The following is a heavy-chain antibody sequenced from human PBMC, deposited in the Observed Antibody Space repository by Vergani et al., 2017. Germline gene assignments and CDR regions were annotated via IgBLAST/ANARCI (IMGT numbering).Heavy chain of an antibody. J-gene: IGHJ6*02. CDR2: INHSGST. Sequence: QVQLQQWGAGLLKPSETLSLTCAVYGGSFSGYYWSWIRQPPGKGLEWIGEINHSGSTNYNPSLKSRVTISVDTSKNQFSLKLSSVTDADTAVYYCAREXVVVVAASSDTAMPHYYYYGMDVWGQGTTVTVSS. D-gene: IGHD2-15*01. CDR3: AREXVVVVAASSDTAMPHYYYYGMDV. CDR1: GGSFSGYY. V-gene: IGHV4-34*01.